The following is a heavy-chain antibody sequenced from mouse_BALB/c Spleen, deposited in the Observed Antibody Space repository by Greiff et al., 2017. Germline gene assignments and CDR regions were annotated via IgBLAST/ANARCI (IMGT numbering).Heavy chain of an antibody. Sequence: QVQLQQSGAELAKPGASVKMSCKASGYTFTSYWMHWVKQRPGQGLEWIGYINPSTGYTEYNQKFKDKATLTADKSSSTAYMQLSSLTSEDSAVYYCASTTVVARAMDYWGQGTSVTVSS. CDR1: GYTFTSYW. D-gene: IGHD1-1*01. CDR2: INPSTGYT. V-gene: IGHV1-7*01. J-gene: IGHJ4*01. CDR3: ASTTVVARAMDY.